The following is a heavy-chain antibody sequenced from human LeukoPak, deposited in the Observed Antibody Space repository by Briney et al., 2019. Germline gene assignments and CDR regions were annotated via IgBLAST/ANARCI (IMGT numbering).Heavy chain of an antibody. D-gene: IGHD2-2*01. J-gene: IGHJ4*02. V-gene: IGHV4-59*01. Sequence: SETLSLTCTVSGGSMSNYYWSWIRQPPGKGLEWIGYIFYSGSTNYNPSLKGRVTISVDTSKDQFSLKLSSVTAADTAVYYCARSAGYCTSTSCYAYWGQGTLVTVFS. CDR1: GGSMSNYY. CDR3: ARSAGYCTSTSCYAY. CDR2: IFYSGST.